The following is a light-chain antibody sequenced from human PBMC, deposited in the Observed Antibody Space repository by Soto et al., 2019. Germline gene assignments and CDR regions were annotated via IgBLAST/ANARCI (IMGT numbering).Light chain of an antibody. CDR2: GAS. CDR1: QSLSSS. Sequence: EIVMTQSPATLSVSPGERVTLSCRASQSLSSSLAWYQQKPGQAPRLLIYGASTRATGTPARLSGSGSGTEFTITISSLQSEDFAVYYCQQYNNWPDMYTFGQGTKLEIK. CDR3: QQYNNWPDMYT. V-gene: IGKV3-15*01. J-gene: IGKJ2*01.